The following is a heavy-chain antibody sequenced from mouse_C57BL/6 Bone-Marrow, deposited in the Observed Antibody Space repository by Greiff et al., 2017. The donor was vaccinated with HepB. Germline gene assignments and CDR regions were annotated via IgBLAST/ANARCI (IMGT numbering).Heavy chain of an antibody. CDR3: ARSHYAMDY. CDR1: GYSITSGYY. CDR2: ISYDGSN. V-gene: IGHV3-6*01. J-gene: IGHJ4*01. Sequence: EVKLQESGPGLVKPSQSLSLTCSVTGYSITSGYYWNWIRQFPGNKLEWMGYISYDGSNNYNPSLKNRISITRDTSKNQFFLKLNSVTTEDTATYYCARSHYAMDYWGQGTSVTVSS.